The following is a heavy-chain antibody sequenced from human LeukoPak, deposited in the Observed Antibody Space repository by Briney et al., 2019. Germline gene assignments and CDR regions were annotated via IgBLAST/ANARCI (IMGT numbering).Heavy chain of an antibody. CDR1: GFTFSSYA. CDR3: ARRPYSSSWPFNY. V-gene: IGHV4-34*01. Sequence: GSLRLSCAASGFTFSSYAMSWIRQPPGKGLEWIGEINHSGRSTNYNPSLKSRVTISVDTSKNQFSLKVSSVTAADTAVYYCARRPYSSSWPFNYWGQGTLVTVSS. CDR2: INHSGRST. J-gene: IGHJ4*02. D-gene: IGHD6-13*01.